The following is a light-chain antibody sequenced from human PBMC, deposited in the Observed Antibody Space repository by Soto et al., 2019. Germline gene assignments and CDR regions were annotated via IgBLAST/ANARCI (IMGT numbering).Light chain of an antibody. Sequence: QSVLSEPPSSSVTPGQRVTISCSGSSSNIGSNYVYWYQQLPGTAPKLLVYSNNQRPSGVPDRFSGSKSGTSASLAIRGLRSEAEPDYYCAAWDDSMTGYVFGTGNQVTVL. CDR2: SNN. J-gene: IGLJ1*01. CDR3: AAWDDSMTGYV. V-gene: IGLV1-47*02. CDR1: SSNIGSNY.